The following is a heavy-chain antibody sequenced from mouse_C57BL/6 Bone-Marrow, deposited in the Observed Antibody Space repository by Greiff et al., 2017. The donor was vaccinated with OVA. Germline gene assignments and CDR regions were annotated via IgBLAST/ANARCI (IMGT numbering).Heavy chain of an antibody. D-gene: IGHD2-4*01. CDR2: ISNGGGST. CDR3: ARHYDYYLFAY. J-gene: IGHJ3*01. CDR1: GFTFSDYY. V-gene: IGHV5-12*01. Sequence: EVQLVESGGGLVQPGGSLKLSCAASGFTFSDYYMYWVRQTPEKRLEWVAYISNGGGSTYYTDTVKGRFTISRDNAKNTLYLQMSRLKSEDTAMYYCARHYDYYLFAYWGQGTLVTVSA.